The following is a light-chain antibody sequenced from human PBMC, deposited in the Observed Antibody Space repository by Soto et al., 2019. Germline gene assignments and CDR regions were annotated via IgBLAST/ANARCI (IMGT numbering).Light chain of an antibody. CDR2: DAS. CDR1: QSISSW. Sequence: DIQMTQSPSTLSASVGDRGTITCRASQSISSWLAWYQQKPGKAPKLLIYDASSLESGVPSRFSGSGSGTEFTLTISSLQPDDFATYYCQQYNSYSHTFGQGTKVDIK. V-gene: IGKV1-5*01. CDR3: QQYNSYSHT. J-gene: IGKJ1*01.